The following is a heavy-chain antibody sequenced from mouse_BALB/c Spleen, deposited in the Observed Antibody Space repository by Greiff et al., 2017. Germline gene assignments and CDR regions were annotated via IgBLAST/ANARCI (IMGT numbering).Heavy chain of an antibody. CDR1: GFNIKDTY. CDR2: IDPANGNT. J-gene: IGHJ3*01. Sequence: EVKLEESGAELVKPGASVKLSCTASGFNIKDTYMHWVKQRPEQGLEWIGRIDPANGNTKYDPKFQGKATITADTSSNTAYLQLSSLTSEDTAVYYCARLDYDEGFAYWGQGTLVTVSA. CDR3: ARLDYDEGFAY. D-gene: IGHD2-4*01. V-gene: IGHV14-3*02.